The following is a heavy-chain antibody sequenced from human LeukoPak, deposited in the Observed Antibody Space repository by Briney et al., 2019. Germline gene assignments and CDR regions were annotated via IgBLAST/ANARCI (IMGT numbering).Heavy chain of an antibody. CDR2: IYYSGST. D-gene: IGHD5-24*01. CDR3: ARAGMTTIEIDY. Sequence: SETLSLTCTVSGGSISGYYWSWIRQPPGKGLERIGSIYYSGSTNYNPSLKSRVTIAVDTSKNQFSLKLNSATAADTAVYYCARAGMTTIEIDYWGQGTLVTVSS. V-gene: IGHV4-59*01. CDR1: GGSISGYY. J-gene: IGHJ4*02.